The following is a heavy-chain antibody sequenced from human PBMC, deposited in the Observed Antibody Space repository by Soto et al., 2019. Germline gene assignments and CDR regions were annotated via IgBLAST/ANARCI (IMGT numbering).Heavy chain of an antibody. CDR2: IYTSGST. D-gene: IGHD3-22*01. J-gene: IGHJ6*02. Sequence: QVQLQESGPGLVKPSETLSLTCTVSGGSISSYYWSWIRQPAGKGLEWIGRIYTSGSTNYNPSLKRRVTMSVGTSKNQFSLKLSSVTAADTAVYYCAREGRDSSGYYRHYYYGMDVWGQGTTVTVSS. CDR3: AREGRDSSGYYRHYYYGMDV. V-gene: IGHV4-4*07. CDR1: GGSISSYY.